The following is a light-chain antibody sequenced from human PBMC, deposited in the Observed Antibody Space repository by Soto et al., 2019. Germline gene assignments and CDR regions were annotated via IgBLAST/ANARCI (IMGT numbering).Light chain of an antibody. J-gene: IGKJ5*01. CDR3: QQRSILIT. Sequence: EIVLTQSPATLSLSPGERATLSCRASQSVSSYLAWYQQTPGQAPRLLIYDASNRATGIPARFSGSGSGTDFTLTISSLEPEDFAVYYCQQRSILITFGQGTRLEIK. CDR1: QSVSSY. V-gene: IGKV3-11*01. CDR2: DAS.